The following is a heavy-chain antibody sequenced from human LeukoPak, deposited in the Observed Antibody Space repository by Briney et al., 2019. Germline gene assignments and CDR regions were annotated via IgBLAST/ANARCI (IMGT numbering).Heavy chain of an antibody. CDR3: ARDWGLYGMDV. D-gene: IGHD3-16*01. CDR1: GFTFSSYS. V-gene: IGHV3-66*01. Sequence: GGSLRLSCAASGFTFSSYSMSWVRQAPGKGLEWVSVIYSGGSTYYADSVKGRFTISRDNSKNTLYLQMNSLRAEDTAVYYCARDWGLYGMDVWGQGTTVTVSS. CDR2: IYSGGST. J-gene: IGHJ6*02.